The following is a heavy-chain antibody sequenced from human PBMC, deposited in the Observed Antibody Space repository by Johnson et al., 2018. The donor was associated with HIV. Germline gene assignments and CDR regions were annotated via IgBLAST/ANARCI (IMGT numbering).Heavy chain of an antibody. CDR3: ARLRITMVRGGPDAFDI. CDR2: MYAGGSA. Sequence: VQLVESGGGLVQPGGSLTLSCAASGITVNTNYMAWVRQAPGKGLEWVSVMYAGGSAFYADSVKGRFTVSRDNSKNTLYLQMSSLRVEYTAVYYCARLRITMVRGGPDAFDIWGQGIMVTVSS. J-gene: IGHJ3*02. CDR1: GITVNTNY. D-gene: IGHD3-10*01. V-gene: IGHV3-66*04.